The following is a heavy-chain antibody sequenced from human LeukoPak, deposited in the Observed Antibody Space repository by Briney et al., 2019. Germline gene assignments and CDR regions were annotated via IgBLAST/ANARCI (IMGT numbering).Heavy chain of an antibody. CDR1: GYTFTGYY. CDR2: INPNSGGT. V-gene: IGHV1-2*02. J-gene: IGHJ4*02. Sequence: ASVKVSCKASGYTFTGYYMHWVRQAPGQGLEWMGWINPNSGGTNYAQKFQGRVTMTRDTSISTAYMELSRLRSDDTAVYYCARRGYYYDSRGYLSYWGQGTLVTVSS. D-gene: IGHD3-22*01. CDR3: ARRGYYYDSRGYLSY.